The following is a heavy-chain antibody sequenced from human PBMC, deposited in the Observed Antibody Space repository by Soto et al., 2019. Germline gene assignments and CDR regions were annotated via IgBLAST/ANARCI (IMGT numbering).Heavy chain of an antibody. V-gene: IGHV4-34*01. D-gene: IGHD6-13*01. Sequence: QVQLQQWGAGLLKPSETLSLTCAVYGGSFSGYYWSWIRQPPGKGLEWIGEINHSGSTNYNPSLKSRVTISVDTSKNQCSLKLSSVTAADTAVYYCARGRTRYSSRPYDYLGQGTLVTVSS. J-gene: IGHJ4*02. CDR1: GGSFSGYY. CDR2: INHSGST. CDR3: ARGRTRYSSRPYDY.